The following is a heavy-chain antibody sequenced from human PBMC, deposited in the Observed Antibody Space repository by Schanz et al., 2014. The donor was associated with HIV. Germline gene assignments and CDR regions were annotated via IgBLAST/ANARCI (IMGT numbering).Heavy chain of an antibody. D-gene: IGHD1-26*01. CDR1: GFTFSNFA. CDR3: AREREESIAYYYYGMDV. V-gene: IGHV3-23*04. CDR2: ISGGGAGT. J-gene: IGHJ6*02. Sequence: VQLVESGGGLEQPGGSLRLSCAASGFTFSNFAMSWVRQAPGKGLEWVSAISGGGAGTYYADSVKGRLTISRDNSKNTLYLQMNSLRAEDTAVYYCAREREESIAYYYYGMDVWGQGTTVTVSS.